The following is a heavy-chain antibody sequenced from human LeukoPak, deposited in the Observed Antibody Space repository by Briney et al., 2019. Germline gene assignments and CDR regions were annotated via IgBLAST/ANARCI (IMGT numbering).Heavy chain of an antibody. CDR1: GFTFSSYA. V-gene: IGHV3-23*01. CDR3: AKEHWNDVVAFDI. CDR2: ISGSGGST. D-gene: IGHD1-1*01. J-gene: IGHJ3*02. Sequence: GGSLRLSCAASGFTFSSYALSWVRQAPGKGLEWVSAISGSGGSTYYADPVKGRFTISRDNSKNTLYLQMNGLRAEDTAVYYCAKEHWNDVVAFDIWGQGTMVTVSS.